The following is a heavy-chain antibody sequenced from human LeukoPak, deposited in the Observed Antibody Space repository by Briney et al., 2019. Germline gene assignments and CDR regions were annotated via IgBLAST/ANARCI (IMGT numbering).Heavy chain of an antibody. CDR1: GFTFSSYS. D-gene: IGHD3-22*01. CDR2: ISSSSSYI. J-gene: IGHJ4*02. V-gene: IGHV3-21*01. Sequence: GGSLRLSCAASGFTFSSYSMNWVRQAPGKGMEWVSSISSSSSYIYYADSVKGRFTISRDNAKNSLYLQMNSLRAEDTAVYYCARERGSYDSSGYYLDYWGQGTLVTVSS. CDR3: ARERGSYDSSGYYLDY.